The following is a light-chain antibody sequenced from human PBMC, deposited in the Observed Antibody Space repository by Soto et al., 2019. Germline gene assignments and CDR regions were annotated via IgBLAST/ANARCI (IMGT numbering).Light chain of an antibody. CDR3: QQYYSYPQT. CDR1: HDISTY. V-gene: IGKV1-9*01. CDR2: AAS. Sequence: PLTQSPSSLSASVGDRVTITCRASHDISTYLAWYQQKPGKAPKLLIYAASTLQSGVPSRFSGSGSGTDFTLTISCLQSEDFATYYCQQYYSYPQTFGQGTKVDIK. J-gene: IGKJ1*01.